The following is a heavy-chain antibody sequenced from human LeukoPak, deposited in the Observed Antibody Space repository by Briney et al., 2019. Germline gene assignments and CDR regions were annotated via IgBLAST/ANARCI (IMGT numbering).Heavy chain of an antibody. D-gene: IGHD6-13*01. V-gene: IGHV4-4*07. CDR2: IYTSGST. CDR1: GGSISSYY. Sequence: PSETLSLTCTVSGGSISSYYWSWIRQPAGKGLEWIGRIYTSGSTNYNPSLKSRVTMSVDTSRNQFSLKLSSVTAADTAVYYCAGGKTIAAAEDNLYMDGWGKGTTVTVSS. J-gene: IGHJ6*03. CDR3: AGGKTIAAAEDNLYMDG.